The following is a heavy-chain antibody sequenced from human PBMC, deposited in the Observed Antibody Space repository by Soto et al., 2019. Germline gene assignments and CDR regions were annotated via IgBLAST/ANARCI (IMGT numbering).Heavy chain of an antibody. Sequence: EVQLVESGGDFVKPGGSLRVSCAVSGFSFSNAWMSWVRQAPGKGLGWVGRIKSRADGGTTDYTAPGKGRFTISRDDSKNTVFLQMNGLKTEDTAVYYCTAHLGEFFPLDYWGQGTLVTVSS. D-gene: IGHD3-16*01. J-gene: IGHJ4*02. CDR1: GFSFSNAW. CDR2: IKSRADGGTT. V-gene: IGHV3-15*01. CDR3: TAHLGEFFPLDY.